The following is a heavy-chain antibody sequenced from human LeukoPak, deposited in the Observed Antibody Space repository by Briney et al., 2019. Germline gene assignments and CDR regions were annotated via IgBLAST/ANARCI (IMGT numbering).Heavy chain of an antibody. D-gene: IGHD2-2*01. J-gene: IGHJ5*02. V-gene: IGHV4-34*01. CDR3: ASVSCISTSCYAFGDPNWFDP. Sequence: KPSETLSLTCAVYGGSFSGYYWSWIRQPPGKGLEWIGEINHSESTNYNPSLKSRVTISVDTSKNQFSLKLSSVTAADTAVYCCASVSCISTSCYAFGDPNWFDPWGQGTLVTVSS. CDR1: GGSFSGYY. CDR2: INHSEST.